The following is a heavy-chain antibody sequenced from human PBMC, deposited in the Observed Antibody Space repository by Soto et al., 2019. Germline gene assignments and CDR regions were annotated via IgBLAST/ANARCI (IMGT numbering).Heavy chain of an antibody. J-gene: IGHJ3*02. CDR1: GGTFSSYA. V-gene: IGHV1-69*13. Sequence: VASVKVSCKASGGTFSSYAISWVRQAPGQGLEWMGGIIPIFGTANYAQKFQGRVTITADETTSTAYMELSSLRSEDTAVYYCARVIYSSGYTVAFDIWGQGTLVTVSS. CDR3: ARVIYSSGYTVAFDI. D-gene: IGHD3-22*01. CDR2: IIPIFGTA.